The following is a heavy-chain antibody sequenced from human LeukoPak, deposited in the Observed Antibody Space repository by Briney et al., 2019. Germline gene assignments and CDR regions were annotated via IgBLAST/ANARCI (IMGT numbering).Heavy chain of an antibody. V-gene: IGHV3-48*03. J-gene: IGHJ4*02. D-gene: IGHD5-24*01. Sequence: GGSLRLSCAASGFTFSSFEMNWVRQAPGKGLEWVSYISSSGSTIYFADSVKGRFTTSRDNAKNSLYLQMNSLRADDTAVYYCARLRGGYRLYWGQGTLVTVSS. CDR2: ISSSGSTI. CDR1: GFTFSSFE. CDR3: ARLRGGYRLY.